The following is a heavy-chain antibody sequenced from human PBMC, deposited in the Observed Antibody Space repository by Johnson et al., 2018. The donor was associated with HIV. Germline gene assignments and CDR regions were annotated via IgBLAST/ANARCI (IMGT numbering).Heavy chain of an antibody. J-gene: IGHJ3*02. V-gene: IGHV3-30-3*01. CDR2: ISYDGSNK. CDR1: GFTFSSYA. Sequence: QVQLVESGGGVVQPGRSLRLSCAASGFTFSSYAMHWVRQAPGKGLEWVAVISYDGSNKYYADSVKGRFTISRDNSKNTLYLQMNSLRAEDTAVYYCAREVYDSRKIFDIWGQGTMVTVSS. CDR3: AREVYDSRKIFDI. D-gene: IGHD3-22*01.